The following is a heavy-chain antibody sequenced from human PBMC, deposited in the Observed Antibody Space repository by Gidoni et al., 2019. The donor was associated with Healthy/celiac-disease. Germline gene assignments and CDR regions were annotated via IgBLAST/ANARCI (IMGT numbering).Heavy chain of an antibody. V-gene: IGHV3-7*01. CDR2: IKQDGSEK. D-gene: IGHD3-10*01. CDR3: ARDRSGGLLWFREFLFDY. J-gene: IGHJ4*02. CDR1: GFTFSTYW. Sequence: EVQLVESGGGLVQPGGSLGLSCAASGFTFSTYWMSWVRQAPGKGLEWVDNIKQDGSEKYYVDSVKGRFTISRDNAKNSLYLQMNSLRAEDTAVYYCARDRSGGLLWFREFLFDYWGQGTLVTVSS.